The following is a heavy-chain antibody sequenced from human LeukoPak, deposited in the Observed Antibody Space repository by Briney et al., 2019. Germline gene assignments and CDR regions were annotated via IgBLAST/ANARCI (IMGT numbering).Heavy chain of an antibody. CDR2: IYPGDFDT. V-gene: IGHV5-51*01. CDR1: GYSFSTYW. J-gene: IGHJ5*02. Sequence: GEALKISCKGSGYSFSTYWIGWVRQMPGKGLEWMGIIYPGDFDTRYSPSFQGQVTISVDKSINTAYLQWSSLKASDTAIYNCARLASHCSDSSCQVMRWFDPWGQGTLVTVSS. D-gene: IGHD2-2*01. CDR3: ARLASHCSDSSCQVMRWFDP.